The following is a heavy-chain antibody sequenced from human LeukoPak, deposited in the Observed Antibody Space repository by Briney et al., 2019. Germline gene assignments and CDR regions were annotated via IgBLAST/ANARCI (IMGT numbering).Heavy chain of an antibody. CDR3: AGDTHSSSWYDH. CDR2: IYSDGNT. CDR1: GFTVSSIY. V-gene: IGHV3-53*01. D-gene: IGHD6-13*01. J-gene: IGHJ5*02. Sequence: GGSLRLSCAVSGFTVSSIYMSWVRQAPGKGLEWVSSIYSDGNTYYADSVKGRFTISRDSSRNTLYLKMNSLRVEDSAVYYCAGDTHSSSWYDHWGQGTLVTVSS.